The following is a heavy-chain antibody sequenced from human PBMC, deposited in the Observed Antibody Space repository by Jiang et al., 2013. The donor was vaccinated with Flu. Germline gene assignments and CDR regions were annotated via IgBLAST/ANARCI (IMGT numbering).Heavy chain of an antibody. CDR3: ARAVNPSSILAGGAFDI. Sequence: GLVKPSGTLSLTCAVSGGSISSSNWWSWVRQPPGKGLEWIGEIYHSGSTNYNPSLKSRVTISVDKSKNQFSLKLSSVTAADTAVYYCARAVNPSSILAGGAFDIWGQGTMVTVSS. CDR2: IYHSGST. V-gene: IGHV4-4*02. CDR1: GGSISSSNW. J-gene: IGHJ3*02. D-gene: IGHD6-13*01.